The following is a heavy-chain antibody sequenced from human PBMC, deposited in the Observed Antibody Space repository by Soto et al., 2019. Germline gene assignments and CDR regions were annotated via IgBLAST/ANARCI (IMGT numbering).Heavy chain of an antibody. CDR2: IYYSGST. Sequence: SETLSLTCTVSGGSISSGDYYWSWIRQPPGKCLEWIGYIYYSGSTYYNPSLKSRVTISVDTSKNQFSLKLSSVTAADTAVYYCARDLRLVRHWFDPWGQGTLVTVPS. D-gene: IGHD6-19*01. J-gene: IGHJ5*02. V-gene: IGHV4-30-4*01. CDR1: GGSISSGDYY. CDR3: ARDLRLVRHWFDP.